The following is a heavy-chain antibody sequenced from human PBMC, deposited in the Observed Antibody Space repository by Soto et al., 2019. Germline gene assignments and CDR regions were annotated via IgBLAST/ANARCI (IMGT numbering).Heavy chain of an antibody. CDR3: ARSPRLMPIAAAGTSWFDP. D-gene: IGHD6-13*01. CDR1: GFTFSSYW. CDR2: IKQDGSEK. V-gene: IGHV3-7*03. Sequence: GGSLRLSCAASGFTFSSYWMSWVRQAPGKGLEWVANIKQDGSEKYYVDSVKGRFTISRDNAKNSLYLQMNSLRAEDTAVYYCARSPRLMPIAAAGTSWFDPWGQGTLVTVSS. J-gene: IGHJ5*02.